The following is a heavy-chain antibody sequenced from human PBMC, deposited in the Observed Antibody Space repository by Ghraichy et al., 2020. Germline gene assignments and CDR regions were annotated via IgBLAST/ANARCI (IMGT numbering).Heavy chain of an antibody. J-gene: IGHJ6*02. CDR3: ARDQSWIAAAGSLDV. CDR1: GFTFSSYS. D-gene: IGHD6-13*01. Sequence: GGSLRLTCAASGFTFSSYSMNWVRQAPGKGLEWVSSISSSSSYIYYADSVKGRFTISRDNAKNSLYLQMNSLRAEDTAVYYCARDQSWIAAAGSLDVWGQGTTVTVSS. CDR2: ISSSSSYI. V-gene: IGHV3-21*01.